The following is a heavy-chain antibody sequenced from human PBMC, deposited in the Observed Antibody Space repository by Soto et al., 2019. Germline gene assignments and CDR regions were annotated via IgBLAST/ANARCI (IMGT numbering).Heavy chain of an antibody. J-gene: IGHJ4*02. V-gene: IGHV4-31*03. D-gene: IGHD2-2*03. CDR2: ISYRGNT. CDR1: GGSISSGGYS. Sequence: PSETLSLTCTVSGGSISSGGYSWSWIRQHPGKGLEWIGNISYRGNTNYTPSLRSRLTISADPSKNQFSLRLSSVTAADTAVYFCARIGYCIGTSCPFFDSWGQGTLVTVSS. CDR3: ARIGYCIGTSCPFFDS.